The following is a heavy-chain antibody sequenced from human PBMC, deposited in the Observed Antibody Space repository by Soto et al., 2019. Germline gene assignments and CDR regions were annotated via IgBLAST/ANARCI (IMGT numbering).Heavy chain of an antibody. CDR2: IYSDGST. CDR3: ANQRGGYDCDFDW. J-gene: IGHJ4*02. Sequence: EVQLVESGGGLVQPGGSLRLACAASGSTVSSNYMSWVRQAPGKGLEWVSVIYSDGSTYYADSVRGRFTISRDNSKNTLFLQMNSLRAEDRAVYYSANQRGGYDCDFDWWGQGTLVTVSS. CDR1: GSTVSSNY. V-gene: IGHV3-66*01. D-gene: IGHD5-12*01.